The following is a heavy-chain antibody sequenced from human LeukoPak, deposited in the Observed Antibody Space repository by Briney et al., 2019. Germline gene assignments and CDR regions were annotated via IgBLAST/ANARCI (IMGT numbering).Heavy chain of an antibody. CDR2: IYNGGST. CDR3: ARVTSFYDSSGYTSVGFDP. V-gene: IGHV3-53*01. D-gene: IGHD3-22*01. Sequence: VGSLRLSCAASGFTVSSNYMSWVHQAPGKGLEWVSVIYNGGSTYYADSVKGRLTISRDNSKNTLYLQMNSLRAEDTAVYYCARVTSFYDSSGYTSVGFDPWGQGTLVTVSS. CDR1: GFTVSSNY. J-gene: IGHJ5*02.